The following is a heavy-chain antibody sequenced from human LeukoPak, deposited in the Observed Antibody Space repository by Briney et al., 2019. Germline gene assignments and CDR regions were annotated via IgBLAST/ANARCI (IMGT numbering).Heavy chain of an antibody. Sequence: ASVKVSCKASGYTFTGYYIHWVRQAPGQGLEWMGWINPNSGGTNSAQKFQGRVTMTRDTSISTAYMELSTLRSDDTAVYYCARDRRYFDPFDYWGQGTLVTVSS. CDR1: GYTFTGYY. D-gene: IGHD3-9*01. J-gene: IGHJ4*02. CDR3: ARDRRYFDPFDY. V-gene: IGHV1-2*02. CDR2: INPNSGGT.